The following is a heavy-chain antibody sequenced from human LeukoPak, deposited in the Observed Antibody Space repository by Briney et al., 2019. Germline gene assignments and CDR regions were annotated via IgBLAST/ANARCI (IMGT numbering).Heavy chain of an antibody. CDR1: GYTFTDYS. D-gene: IGHD6-13*01. J-gene: IGHJ4*02. CDR2: INPNSGGT. Sequence: SVKVSCKASGYTFTDYSMHCVRQAPGQGLEWMGWINPNSGGTDYAQKFQGRVTMTRVTSISTAYLEVTRLTSDDTAVYFCVRDMIAAAGAGGWGQGTLVTVSS. V-gene: IGHV1-2*02. CDR3: VRDMIAAAGAGG.